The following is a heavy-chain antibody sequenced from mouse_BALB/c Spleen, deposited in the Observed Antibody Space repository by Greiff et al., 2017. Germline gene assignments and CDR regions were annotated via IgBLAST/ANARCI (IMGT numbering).Heavy chain of an antibody. J-gene: IGHJ3*01. CDR1: GFTFSSYT. CDR2: ISSGGSYT. V-gene: IGHV5-6-4*01. D-gene: IGHD2-3*01. Sequence: EVKLVESGGGLVKPGGSLKLPCAASGFTFSSYTMSWVRQTPEKRLEWVATISSGGSYTYYPDSVKGRFTISRDNAKNTLYLQMSSLKSEDTAMYYCTREDDGYHRFAYWGQGTLVTVSA. CDR3: TREDDGYHRFAY.